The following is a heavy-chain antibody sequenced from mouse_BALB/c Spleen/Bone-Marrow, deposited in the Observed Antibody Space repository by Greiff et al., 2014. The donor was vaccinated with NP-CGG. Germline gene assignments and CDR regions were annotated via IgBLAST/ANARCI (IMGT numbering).Heavy chain of an antibody. CDR3: AKYYYGNSLFAY. D-gene: IGHD1-1*01. CDR2: IDPANGNT. J-gene: IGHJ3*01. V-gene: IGHV14-3*02. CDR1: GFNIKDTY. Sequence: VQLKEPGAELVKPGASVKLSCTASGFNIKDTYMHWVKQRPEQGLEWIGRIDPANGNTKYDPKFQGKATITADTSSNTAYLQLSSLTSEDTAVYYCAKYYYGNSLFAYWGQGTLVTVSA.